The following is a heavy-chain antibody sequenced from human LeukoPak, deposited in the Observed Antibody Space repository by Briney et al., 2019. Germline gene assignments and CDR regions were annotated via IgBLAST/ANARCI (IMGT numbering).Heavy chain of an antibody. CDR3: ARDREAAAGIDY. D-gene: IGHD6-13*01. CDR1: GYTFTSYY. J-gene: IGHJ4*02. Sequence: GASVKVSCKASGYTFTSYYMHWVRQAPGQGLEWMGIINPSGGSTSYAQKFQGRVTMTTDRSTSTAYMELRSLRSDGTAVYFCARDREAAAGIDYWGQGTLVTVSS. CDR2: INPSGGST. V-gene: IGHV1-46*01.